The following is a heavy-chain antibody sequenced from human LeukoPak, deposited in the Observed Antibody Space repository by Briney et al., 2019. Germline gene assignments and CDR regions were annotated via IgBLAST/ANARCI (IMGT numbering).Heavy chain of an antibody. V-gene: IGHV4-34*01. CDR1: GGSFSGYY. J-gene: IGHJ5*02. D-gene: IGHD3-16*01. Sequence: SETLSLTCAVYGGSFSGYYWSWIRQPPGKGLEWIGEINQSGSTNYNPSLKSRVTISVDTSKNQFSLKLSSVTAADTAVYYCARGIGVFDPWGQGTLVTVSS. CDR3: ARGIGVFDP. CDR2: INQSGST.